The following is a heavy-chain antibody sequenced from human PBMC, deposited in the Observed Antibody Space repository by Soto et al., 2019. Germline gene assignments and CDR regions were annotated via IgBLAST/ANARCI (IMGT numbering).Heavy chain of an antibody. D-gene: IGHD2-2*01. CDR2: IKEDGNEK. V-gene: IGHV3-7*04. CDR1: GFTFRSHE. J-gene: IGHJ6*02. Sequence: PGGSLRLSCAASGFTFRSHEMSWVRKDTGNGLEWVSNIKEDGNEKYYVDSVEGRFTISRDNAKNSLYLQMNSLRAEDTAVYYCARDGDIVLVPAAMGYYYYGMDVWGQGTTVTVSS. CDR3: ARDGDIVLVPAAMGYYYYGMDV.